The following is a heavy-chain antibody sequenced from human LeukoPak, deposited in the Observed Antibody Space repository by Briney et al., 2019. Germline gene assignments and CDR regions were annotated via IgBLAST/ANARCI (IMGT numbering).Heavy chain of an antibody. J-gene: IGHJ4*02. Sequence: GGSLRLSCVVSGFTVSNNYMKWVRQAPGKGLEWVANINGAGSGKDYVDSVKGRFTISRDNAKDSLSLQMNSLRAEDTATYYCAKDGLQSSEWLPPLNYWGQGTLVTVSS. CDR2: INGAGSGK. V-gene: IGHV3-7*03. D-gene: IGHD3-3*01. CDR1: GFTVSNNY. CDR3: AKDGLQSSEWLPPLNY.